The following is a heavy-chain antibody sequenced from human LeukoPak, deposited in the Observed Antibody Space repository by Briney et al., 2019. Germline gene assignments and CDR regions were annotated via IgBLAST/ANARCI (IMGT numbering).Heavy chain of an antibody. D-gene: IGHD2-8*02. CDR2: INTDGSST. CDR3: ARLFGGVTTYDY. J-gene: IGHJ4*02. Sequence: GGSLRLSCSASGFTLSNYWIHWVRQAPGTGLVWVSRINTDGSSTNYADSVKGRFTVSRDNAKNTLYLQMNSLRAEDTAIYYCARLFGGVTTYDYWGQGALVTVSS. V-gene: IGHV3-74*01. CDR1: GFTLSNYW.